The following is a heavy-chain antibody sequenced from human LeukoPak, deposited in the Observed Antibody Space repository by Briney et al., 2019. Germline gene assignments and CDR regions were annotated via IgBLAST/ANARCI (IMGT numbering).Heavy chain of an antibody. CDR2: MRGDGGEE. V-gene: IGHV3-7*01. J-gene: IGHJ4*02. D-gene: IGHD1-1*01. Sequence: GGSLRLSCAASGFTFSSYAMSWVRQAPGKGLEWVANMRGDGGEEYHVDSVKGRLTISRDNAKNSLYLQMDSLRAEDTAVYYCARGNPLGSYWGQGTLVTVSS. CDR3: ARGNPLGSY. CDR1: GFTFSSYA.